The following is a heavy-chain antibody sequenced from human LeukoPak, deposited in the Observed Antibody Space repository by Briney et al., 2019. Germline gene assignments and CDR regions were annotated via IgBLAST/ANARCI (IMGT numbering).Heavy chain of an antibody. Sequence: SETLSLTCAVYGGSFSGYYWSWIRQPPGKGLEWIGEINHSGSTNYNPSLKSRVTISVDTSKNQFSLKLSSVTAADTAVYYCARRRYFDWLLTFDHWGQGTLVTVSS. V-gene: IGHV4-34*01. J-gene: IGHJ4*02. CDR1: GGSFSGYY. D-gene: IGHD3-9*01. CDR3: ARRRYFDWLLTFDH. CDR2: INHSGST.